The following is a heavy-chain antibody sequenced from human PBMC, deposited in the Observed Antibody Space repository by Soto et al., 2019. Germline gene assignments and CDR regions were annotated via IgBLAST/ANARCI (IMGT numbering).Heavy chain of an antibody. CDR2: INTDNGNT. D-gene: IGHD4-17*01. Sequence: GASVKVSCKASGYTFTNSGISGVRQAPGQGLEWLGWINTDNGNTNYAQHLQGRVTLTTDTSTSTAYMDLRSLRSDDTAVYYCARDRYGDYEDFDYWG. V-gene: IGHV1-18*01. CDR3: ARDRYGDYEDFDY. CDR1: GYTFTNSG. J-gene: IGHJ4*01.